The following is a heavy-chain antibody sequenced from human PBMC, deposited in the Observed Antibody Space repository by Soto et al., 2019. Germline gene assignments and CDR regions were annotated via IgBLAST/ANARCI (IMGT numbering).Heavy chain of an antibody. CDR3: AGGSYAHDAFDI. CDR2: ISGSGGST. J-gene: IGHJ3*02. V-gene: IGHV3-23*01. Sequence: EVQLLESGGGLVQPGGSLGLSCAASGFPFGTYARSGFRQLPGKGLEWASAISGSGGSTYYADSLKGRFTSSRDNSKNTLYLQMNSLRAEDTAVYYCAGGSYAHDAFDIWGQGTMVTVSS. D-gene: IGHD1-26*01. CDR1: GFPFGTYA.